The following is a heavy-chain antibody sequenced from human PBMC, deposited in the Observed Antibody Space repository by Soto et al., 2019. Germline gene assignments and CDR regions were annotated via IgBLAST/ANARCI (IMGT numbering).Heavy chain of an antibody. Sequence: QVHLQESGPGLVKPSGTLSLTCGVSGASVSSSHWWTWVRQPPGKGLECIGEIYHVGFTSYNPSLKSRVIMSVDQSRNRFSLKMRSVTTADSAVYYCARVRPPTSTIPAAVLYYFDHWGQGSLVTVSS. J-gene: IGHJ4*02. D-gene: IGHD2-2*01. CDR3: ARVRPPTSTIPAAVLYYFDH. V-gene: IGHV4-4*02. CDR1: GASVSSSHW. CDR2: IYHVGFT.